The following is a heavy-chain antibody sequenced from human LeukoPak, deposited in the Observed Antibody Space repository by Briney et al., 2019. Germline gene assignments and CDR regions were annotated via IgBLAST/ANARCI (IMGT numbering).Heavy chain of an antibody. CDR1: GGSISSSSYY. V-gene: IGHV4-39*01. J-gene: IGHJ4*02. CDR2: IYYSGST. D-gene: IGHD6-13*01. Sequence: SETLSLTCTVSGGSISSSSYYWGWIRQPPGKGLEWIGSIYYSGSTYYNPSLKSRVTISVDTSKNQFSLKLSSVTAADTAVYYCARRMVGGIAAAGTIDYWGQGTLVTVSS. CDR3: ARRMVGGIAAAGTIDY.